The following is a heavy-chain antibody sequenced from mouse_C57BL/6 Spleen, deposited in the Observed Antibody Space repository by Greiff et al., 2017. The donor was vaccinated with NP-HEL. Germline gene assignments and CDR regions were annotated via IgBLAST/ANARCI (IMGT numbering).Heavy chain of an antibody. D-gene: IGHD2-3*01. J-gene: IGHJ1*03. CDR3: AREGWLLRYFDV. CDR1: GYAFSSYW. CDR2: IYPGDGDT. Sequence: VQLQQSGAELVKPGASVKISCKASGYAFSSYWMNWVKQRPGKGLEWIGQIYPGDGDTNYNGKFKGKATLTADKSSSTADMQLSSLTSEDSAVYFCAREGWLLRYFDVWGTGTTVTVSS. V-gene: IGHV1-80*01.